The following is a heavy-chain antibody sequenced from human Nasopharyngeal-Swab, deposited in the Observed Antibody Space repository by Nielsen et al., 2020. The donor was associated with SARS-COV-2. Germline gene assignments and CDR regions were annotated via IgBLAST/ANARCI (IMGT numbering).Heavy chain of an antibody. CDR1: GFTFSSYA. J-gene: IGHJ4*02. Sequence: GGSLRLSCPASGFTFSSYAMHWVRQAPGKGLEWVAVISYDGSNKYYADSVKGRFTISRDNSKNTLYLQMNSLRSDDTAVYYCAIGSPINVVPAARHPRQFDYWGQGTLVTVSS. V-gene: IGHV3-30-3*01. CDR2: ISYDGSNK. D-gene: IGHD2-2*01. CDR3: AIGSPINVVPAARHPRQFDY.